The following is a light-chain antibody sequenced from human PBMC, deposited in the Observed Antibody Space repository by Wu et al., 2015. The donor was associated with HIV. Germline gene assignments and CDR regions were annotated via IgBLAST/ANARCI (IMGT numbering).Light chain of an antibody. J-gene: IGKJ5*01. V-gene: IGKV3D-20*02. Sequence: DIVLTQSPGTLSLSPGERATLSCRASQTVASDYLAWYQQRPGQSPKLLIYGASSRATGIPARFTGGGSATDYILTISSLEPEDFAVYYCQQHANWPLTFGQGTRLEI. CDR2: GAS. CDR3: QQHANWPLT. CDR1: QTVASDY.